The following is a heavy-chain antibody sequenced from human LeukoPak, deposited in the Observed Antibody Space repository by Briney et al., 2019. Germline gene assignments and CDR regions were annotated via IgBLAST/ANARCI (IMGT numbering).Heavy chain of an antibody. Sequence: AGSLRLSCAASGFTVSSYWMHWVRQAPWKGLEWVSRMDPDGRTIDYADSMKGRFTISRDNAKDTMYLQMSSLRDEEPDVYYCISDLCGRDHQWGRGTLVTVSS. CDR2: MDPDGRTI. J-gene: IGHJ4*02. V-gene: IGHV3-74*01. D-gene: IGHD1-1*01. CDR1: GFTVSSYW. CDR3: ISDLCGRDHQ.